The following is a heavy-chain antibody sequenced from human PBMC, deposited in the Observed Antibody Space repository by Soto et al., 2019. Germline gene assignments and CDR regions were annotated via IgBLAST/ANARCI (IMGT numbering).Heavy chain of an antibody. CDR2: MNPNSGNT. D-gene: IGHD6-6*01. J-gene: IGHJ5*02. CDR3: ARGIAAHRDIWFDP. CDR1: GYTFTSYD. V-gene: IGHV1-8*01. Sequence: GASVKVSCKASGYTFTSYDINWVRQATGQGLEWMGWMNPNSGNTGYAQKFQGRVTMTRNTSISTAYMELSSLRSEDTAVYYCARGIAAHRDIWFDPWGQGTLVTVSS.